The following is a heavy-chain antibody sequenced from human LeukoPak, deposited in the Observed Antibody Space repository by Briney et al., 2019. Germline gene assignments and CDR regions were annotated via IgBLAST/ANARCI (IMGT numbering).Heavy chain of an antibody. CDR3: TRIRGSRYYFDY. CDR2: TDRDDDK. Sequence: GPALLQPTPPLTLTCTFSGFSPATSGMCVSWISQPPGKALEWLAPTDRDDDKYYNTSQSTRLTISEDTSKNQVVLTMTNMDPVDTATYCGTRIRGSRYYFDYWGQGTLVTVSS. V-gene: IGHV2-70*01. CDR1: GFSPATSGMC. J-gene: IGHJ4*02. D-gene: IGHD6-13*01.